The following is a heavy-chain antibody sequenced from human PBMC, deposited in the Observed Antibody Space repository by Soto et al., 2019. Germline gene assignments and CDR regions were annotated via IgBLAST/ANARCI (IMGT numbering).Heavy chain of an antibody. CDR3: ARHYICRGGDCYYYGMHV. CDR1: GYSFTKYW. V-gene: IGHV5-10-1*01. CDR2: IDPSDSYI. J-gene: IGHJ6*02. Sequence: GESLKISCKGSGYSFTKYWISWVRQMPGKGLEWMGRIDPSDSYINYSPSFQGHVTISAGKSINTAYLQWSSLRASDTAIYYCARHYICRGGDCYYYGMHVWDQGTRGTVSS. D-gene: IGHD3-16*01.